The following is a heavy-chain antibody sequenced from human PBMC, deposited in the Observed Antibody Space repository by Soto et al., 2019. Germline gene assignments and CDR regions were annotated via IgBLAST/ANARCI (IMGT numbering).Heavy chain of an antibody. V-gene: IGHV3-11*01. Sequence: GGSLRLSCAASGFTFSDYYMSWIRQAPGKGLEWVSYISSSGSTIYYADSVKGRFTISRDNAKNSLYLQMNSLRAEDTAVYYCARVDARGYSGYDGNFFAYRRQRTLVTVSS. CDR3: ARVDARGYSGYDGNFFAY. CDR2: ISSSGSTI. CDR1: GFTFSDYY. J-gene: IGHJ4*02. D-gene: IGHD5-12*01.